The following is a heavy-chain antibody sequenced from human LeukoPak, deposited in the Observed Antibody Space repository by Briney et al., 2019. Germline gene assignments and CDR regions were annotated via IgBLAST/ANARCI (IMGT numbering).Heavy chain of an antibody. J-gene: IGHJ6*03. CDR3: ARAESLHRWSGEWDYYYYMDV. D-gene: IGHD3-10*01. V-gene: IGHV3-53*01. CDR2: IYSGGST. Sequence: GGSLRLSCAASGFTVSSNYMSWVRQAPGKGLEWVPVIYSGGSTYYADSVKGRFTISRDNSKNTLYLQMNSLRAEDTAVYYCARAESLHRWSGEWDYYYYMDVWGKGTTVTVSS. CDR1: GFTVSSNY.